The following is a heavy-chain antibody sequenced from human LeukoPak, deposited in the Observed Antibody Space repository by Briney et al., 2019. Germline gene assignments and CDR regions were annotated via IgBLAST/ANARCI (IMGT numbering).Heavy chain of an antibody. CDR2: IYYSGST. D-gene: IGHD6-13*01. CDR1: GDSISSSSYY. V-gene: IGHV4-39*07. J-gene: IGHJ5*02. CDR3: ARKGYSISWYSP. Sequence: SETLSLTCTVSGDSISSSSYYWGWIRQPPGKGLEWIGSIYYSGSTSNNPSLKSRVTISLDTSKNQFSLKLTSVTAADTAVYYCARKGYSISWYSPWGQGTLVTVSS.